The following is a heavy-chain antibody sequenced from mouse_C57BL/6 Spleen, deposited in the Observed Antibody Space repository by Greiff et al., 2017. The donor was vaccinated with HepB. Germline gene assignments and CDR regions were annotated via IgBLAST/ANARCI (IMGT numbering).Heavy chain of an antibody. J-gene: IGHJ3*01. V-gene: IGHV1-81*01. CDR1: GYTFTSYG. CDR3: ARSPLITTVVAEGFAY. CDR2: IYPRSGNT. Sequence: VQLQQSGAELARPGASVKLSCKASGYTFTSYGISWVKQRTGQGLEWIGEIYPRSGNTYYNEKSKGKATLTADKSSSTAYMELRSLTSEDSAVYVCARSPLITTVVAEGFAYWGQGTLVTVSA. D-gene: IGHD1-1*01.